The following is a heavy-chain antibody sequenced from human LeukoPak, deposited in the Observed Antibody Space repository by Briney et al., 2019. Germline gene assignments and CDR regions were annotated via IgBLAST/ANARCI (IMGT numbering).Heavy chain of an antibody. CDR2: INHSGST. D-gene: IGHD6-19*01. V-gene: IGHV4-34*01. J-gene: IGHJ4*02. CDR1: GGSFSGYY. CDR3: ATTRRGVSSGYYY. Sequence: PSETLSLTCAAYGGSFSGYYWSWIRQPPGKGLEWIGEINHSGSTNYNPSLKSRVTISVDTSKNQFSLKLSSVTAADTAVYYCATTRRGVSSGYYYWGQGTLVTVSS.